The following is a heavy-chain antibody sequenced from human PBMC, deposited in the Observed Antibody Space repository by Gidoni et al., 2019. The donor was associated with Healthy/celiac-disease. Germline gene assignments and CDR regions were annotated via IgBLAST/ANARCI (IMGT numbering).Heavy chain of an antibody. CDR1: GFTFHDYA. CDR3: AKDMAEGIAVAGTRGFDY. V-gene: IGHV3-9*01. CDR2: ISWNSGSI. J-gene: IGHJ4*02. Sequence: EVQLVESGGGLVQHGGSLRRSCAAAGFTFHDYALHWVRQAPGKGLEWGSGISWNSGSIGYADAVKGRFTISRDNAKNSLYLQMNSLRAEDTALYYCAKDMAEGIAVAGTRGFDYWGQGTLVTVSS. D-gene: IGHD6-19*01.